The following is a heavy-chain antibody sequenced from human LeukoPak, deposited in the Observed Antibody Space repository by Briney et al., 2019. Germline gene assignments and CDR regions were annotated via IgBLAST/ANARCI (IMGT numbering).Heavy chain of an antibody. D-gene: IGHD3-9*01. J-gene: IGHJ4*02. CDR3: ARAKTGRALDY. Sequence: PSETLSLTCAVYGGSFSGYYWSWIRQPPGKGLEWIGEINHSGSTNYNPSLKSRVTISVDTSKNQFSLKLSSVTAADTAVYYCARAKTGRALDYWGAGKLVTVSS. V-gene: IGHV4-34*01. CDR1: GGSFSGYY. CDR2: INHSGST.